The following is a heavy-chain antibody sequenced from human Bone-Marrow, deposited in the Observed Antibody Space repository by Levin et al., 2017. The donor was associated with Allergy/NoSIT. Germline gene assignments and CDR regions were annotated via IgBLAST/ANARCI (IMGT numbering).Heavy chain of an antibody. CDR3: ARDYHDYGIDPFDI. CDR1: GDSISSGGYY. D-gene: IGHD4-17*01. J-gene: IGHJ3*02. CDR2: IYYSGST. V-gene: IGHV4-31*03. Sequence: PSETLSLTCTVSGDSISSGGYYWGWIRQHPGTGLEWIGHIYYSGSTFYNPSLKSRVSISVDTSKNQFSLKLTSVTAADTAVYYCARDYHDYGIDPFDIWGQGTMVTVSS.